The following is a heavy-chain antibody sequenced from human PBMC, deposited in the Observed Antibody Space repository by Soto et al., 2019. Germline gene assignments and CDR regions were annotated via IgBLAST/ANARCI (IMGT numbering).Heavy chain of an antibody. D-gene: IGHD6-19*01. Sequence: GGSLTLSCAAYGFSFSNYGMHWVRQAPGKGLEWVAVIWYDGSNEYYADSVKGRFTISRDNSKNTLYLQMNSLRAEDTAVYYCARDDIPGRAVAIYGMDVWGQGTTVTVSS. J-gene: IGHJ6*02. V-gene: IGHV3-33*01. CDR2: IWYDGSNE. CDR1: GFSFSNYG. CDR3: ARDDIPGRAVAIYGMDV.